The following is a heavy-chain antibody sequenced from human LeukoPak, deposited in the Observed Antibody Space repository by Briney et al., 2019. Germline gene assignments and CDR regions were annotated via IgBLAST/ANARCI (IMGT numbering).Heavy chain of an antibody. Sequence: GGSLRLSCAASEFMFSSNWMSWVRQAPGKGLEWVSVIYSGGSTYYADSVKGRFTISRDNSKNTLYLQMNSLRAEDTAVYYCASGRPPDYWGQGTLVTVSS. CDR3: ASGRPPDY. D-gene: IGHD3/OR15-3a*01. CDR1: EFMFSSNW. V-gene: IGHV3-53*01. J-gene: IGHJ4*02. CDR2: IYSGGST.